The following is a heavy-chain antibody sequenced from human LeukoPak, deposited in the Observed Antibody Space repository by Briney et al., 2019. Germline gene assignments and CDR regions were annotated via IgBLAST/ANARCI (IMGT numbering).Heavy chain of an antibody. D-gene: IGHD6-6*01. Sequence: PGRSLRLSCAASGFTLSSYGMHWVRQAPGKGLEWVAVISYDGSNKYYADSVKGRFTISRDNSKNTLYLQMNSLRAEDTAVYYCSRGSSVSSYYYYYMDVWGKGTTVTVSS. CDR2: ISYDGSNK. CDR3: SRGSSVSSYYYYYMDV. V-gene: IGHV3-30*03. CDR1: GFTLSSYG. J-gene: IGHJ6*03.